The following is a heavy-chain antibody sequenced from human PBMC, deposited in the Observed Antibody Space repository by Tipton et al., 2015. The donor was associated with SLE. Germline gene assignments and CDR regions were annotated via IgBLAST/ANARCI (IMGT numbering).Heavy chain of an antibody. CDR1: GFSFRHYA. CDR2: VRSDGTT. V-gene: IGHV3-49*04. Sequence: SLRLSCATSGFSFRHYAMSWVRQAPGKGLEWVGFVRSDGTTEYAPSVKGRFTISRDDSQTTAYLQMNSLKNEDTAMYYCTRDPGAAANTGLIDYWGHGTLVTVSS. D-gene: IGHD6-13*01. J-gene: IGHJ4*01. CDR3: TRDPGAAANTGLIDY.